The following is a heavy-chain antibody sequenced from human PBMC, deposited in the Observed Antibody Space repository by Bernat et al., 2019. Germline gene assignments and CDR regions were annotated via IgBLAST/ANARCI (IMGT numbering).Heavy chain of an antibody. D-gene: IGHD6-19*01. Sequence: QLQLQESGPGLVKPSETLSLTCIVSGGSISRSSYYWGWIPQPPGKGLEWIGSIYYSGSTYNDPSLKSRVTISVDTSKNQFSLKLSSVTAADTAVYDCVRGRSAVAGTDYWGQGTLVTVSS. J-gene: IGHJ4*02. V-gene: IGHV4-39*01. CDR2: IYYSGST. CDR3: VRGRSAVAGTDY. CDR1: GGSISRSSYY.